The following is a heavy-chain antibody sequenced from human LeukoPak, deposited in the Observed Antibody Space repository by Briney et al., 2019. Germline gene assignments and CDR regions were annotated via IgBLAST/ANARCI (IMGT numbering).Heavy chain of an antibody. V-gene: IGHV3-7*01. CDR3: ARDGGLHTNFDY. Sequence: GGSLRLSCAASGFTFSTYWMGWVRQAPGKGLEWVANTKPDGSAEYYADSVRGRFSTSRDNANNLLYLQMNSLRAEDTAVYYCARDGGLHTNFDYWGQGTLVTVS. CDR1: GFTFSTYW. D-gene: IGHD2-15*01. J-gene: IGHJ4*02. CDR2: TKPDGSAE.